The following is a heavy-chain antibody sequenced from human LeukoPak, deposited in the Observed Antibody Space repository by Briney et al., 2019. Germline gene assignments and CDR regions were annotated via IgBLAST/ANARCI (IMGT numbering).Heavy chain of an antibody. CDR1: GFTFGFTFNNYA. Sequence: GGSLRLSCAASGFTFGFTFNNYAINWVRQAPGKGLEWVSTVNESGGSTYYPDSVKGRFTISRDNSKNTLYLQMNSLRVEDTAVYYCAREGVGGFNDAFDIWGQGTMVTVSS. CDR3: AREGVGGFNDAFDI. D-gene: IGHD1-26*01. V-gene: IGHV3-23*01. J-gene: IGHJ3*02. CDR2: VNESGGST.